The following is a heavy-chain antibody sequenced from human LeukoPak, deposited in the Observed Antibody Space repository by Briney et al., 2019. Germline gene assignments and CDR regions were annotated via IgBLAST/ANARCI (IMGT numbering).Heavy chain of an antibody. J-gene: IGHJ4*02. D-gene: IGHD1-26*01. CDR2: INPNSGGT. V-gene: IGHV1-2*02. CDR1: GYTFTGYY. CDR3: ARVSIGSYSGLDY. Sequence: ASVKVSCKASGYTFTGYYMHWVRQAPGQGLEWMGWINPNSGGTNYAQKFQGRVTMTRDTSISTAYMELSRLRSDDTAVYYCARVSIGSYSGLDYWGQGTLVTVSA.